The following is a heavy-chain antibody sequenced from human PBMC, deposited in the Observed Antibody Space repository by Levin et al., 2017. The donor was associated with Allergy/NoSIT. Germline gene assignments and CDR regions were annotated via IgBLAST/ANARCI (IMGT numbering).Heavy chain of an antibody. D-gene: IGHD4-17*01. CDR2: ISSSGSTI. Sequence: GGSLRLSCAASGFTFSSYEMNWVRQAPGKGLEWVSYISSSGSTIYYADSVKGRFTISRDNAKNSLYLQMNSLRAEDTAVYYCARAPRDGDFPYYWGQGTLVTVSS. CDR1: GFTFSSYE. CDR3: ARAPRDGDFPYY. V-gene: IGHV3-48*03. J-gene: IGHJ4*02.